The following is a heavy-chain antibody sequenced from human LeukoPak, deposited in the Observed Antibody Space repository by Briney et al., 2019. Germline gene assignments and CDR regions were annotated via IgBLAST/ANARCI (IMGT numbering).Heavy chain of an antibody. V-gene: IGHV3-30*03. D-gene: IGHD4-11*01. Sequence: PGGSLRLSCAASGFTFSSNGMHWVRQAPGKGLEWVAVISYDGSHKYHADSVKGRFTISRDKSKNTLYLQMNSLRAEDTAVYYCARGIGSTVFFDHWGQGTLVTVSS. CDR3: ARGIGSTVFFDH. CDR2: ISYDGSHK. CDR1: GFTFSSNG. J-gene: IGHJ4*02.